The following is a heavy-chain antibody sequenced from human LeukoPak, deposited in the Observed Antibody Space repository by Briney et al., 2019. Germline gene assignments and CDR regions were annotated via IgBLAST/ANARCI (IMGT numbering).Heavy chain of an antibody. CDR2: ISSSSSYI. CDR3: ARKNYYYYGMDV. V-gene: IGHV3-21*01. J-gene: IGHJ6*02. CDR1: GYTFSSYA. Sequence: GGSLRLSCAASGYTFSSYAMSWVRQAPGKGLEWVSSISSSSSYIYYADSVKGRFTISRDNAKNSLYLQMNSLRADDTAVYYCARKNYYYYGMDVWGQGTTVTVSS.